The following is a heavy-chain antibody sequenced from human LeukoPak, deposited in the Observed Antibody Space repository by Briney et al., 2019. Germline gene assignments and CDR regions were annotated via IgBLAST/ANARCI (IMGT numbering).Heavy chain of an antibody. CDR2: IYYSGST. CDR1: GGSISSSSYY. V-gene: IGHV4-39*02. J-gene: IGHJ4*02. Sequence: SETLSLTCTVSGGSISSSSYYWGWIRQPPGKGLEWIGSIYYSGSTYYNPSLKSRVTISVDTSKNQFSLKLSSVTAADTAVYYCARDGNVLRFLEWLSYFDYWGQGTLVTVSS. CDR3: ARDGNVLRFLEWLSYFDY. D-gene: IGHD3-3*01.